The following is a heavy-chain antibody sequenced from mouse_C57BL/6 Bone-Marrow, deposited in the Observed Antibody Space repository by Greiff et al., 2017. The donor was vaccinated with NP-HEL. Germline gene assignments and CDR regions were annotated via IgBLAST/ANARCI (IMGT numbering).Heavy chain of an antibody. J-gene: IGHJ1*03. CDR1: GYTFTDYY. V-gene: IGHV1-26*01. D-gene: IGHD2-2*01. CDR2: INPNNGGT. Sequence: EVKLVESGPELVKPGASVKISCKASGYTFTDYYMNWVKQSHGKSLEWIGDINPNNGGTSYNQKFKGKATLTVDKSSSTAYMELRSLTSEDSAVYYCARRELNGYYWYFDVWGTGTTVTVSS. CDR3: ARRELNGYYWYFDV.